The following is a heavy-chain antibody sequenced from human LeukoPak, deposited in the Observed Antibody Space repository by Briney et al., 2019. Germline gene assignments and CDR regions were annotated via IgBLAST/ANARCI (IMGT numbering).Heavy chain of an antibody. J-gene: IGHJ4*02. CDR1: FGSISTYY. V-gene: IGHV4-59*01. CDR3: ARAVGGEADY. Sequence: SETLSLTCTVSFGSISTYYWSWIRQPPGKGLEWIGNVYYSGSTNYNPSLKSRVTISVDTSKNQFSLKLSSVTAADTAVYYCARAVGGEADYWGQGTLDTVSS. CDR2: VYYSGST. D-gene: IGHD3-16*01.